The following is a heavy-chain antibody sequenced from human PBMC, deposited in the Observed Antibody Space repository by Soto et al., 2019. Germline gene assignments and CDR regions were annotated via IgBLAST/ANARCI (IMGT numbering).Heavy chain of an antibody. J-gene: IGHJ4*02. CDR1: GYTFSSYG. V-gene: IGHV1-18*04. Sequence: GASVKVSCKASGYTFSSYGISWVRQAPGQGLEWMGWISAYTGKTNYAQKLQGRVTMTTDTSTSTAYMELSSLRSEDTAVYYCATDTVAAYYFDYWGQGTLVTVSS. CDR3: ATDTVAAYYFDY. D-gene: IGHD6-19*01. CDR2: ISAYTGKT.